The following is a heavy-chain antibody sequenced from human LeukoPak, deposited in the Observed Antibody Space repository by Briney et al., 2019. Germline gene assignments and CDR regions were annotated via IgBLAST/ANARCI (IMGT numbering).Heavy chain of an antibody. D-gene: IGHD3-10*01. CDR2: INWNGGST. J-gene: IGHJ4*02. V-gene: IGHV3-20*04. Sequence: GGSLRLSCAASGFTFDDYGMSWVRQAPGKGLEWVSGINWNGGSTGYADSVKGRFTISRDNAKNSLFLQMNSLRAEDTALYYCARRRVTVVRGVDVTSYYFDYWGQGTLVTVSS. CDR3: ARRRVTVVRGVDVTSYYFDY. CDR1: GFTFDDYG.